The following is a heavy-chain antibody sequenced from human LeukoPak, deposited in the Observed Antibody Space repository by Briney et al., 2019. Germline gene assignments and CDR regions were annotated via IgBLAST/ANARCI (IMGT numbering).Heavy chain of an antibody. CDR3: ARARYYDSSGYYPLAWFDP. D-gene: IGHD3-22*01. J-gene: IGHJ5*02. CDR1: GYRFSSYW. V-gene: IGHV5-51*01. CDR2: IYPGDSTT. Sequence: GESLQISCKGSGYRFSSYWIGWVRQMPGKGLEWMGIIYPGDSTTRYSPSFQGQVTISADESISTAYLQWSSLKASDTAMYYCARARYYDSSGYYPLAWFDPWGQGTLVTVSS.